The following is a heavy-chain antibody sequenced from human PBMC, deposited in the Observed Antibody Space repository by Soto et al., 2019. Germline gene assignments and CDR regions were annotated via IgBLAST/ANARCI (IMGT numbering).Heavy chain of an antibody. Sequence: ASVKVSCKASGYTFTSYYMHWVRQAPGQGLEWMGIINPSGGSTSYAQKFQGRVTMTRDTSTSTVYMELSSLRSEDTAVYYCAKSSPYRLVQTPTGNQYYSPMDVWGQGTTVTVSS. CDR2: INPSGGST. J-gene: IGHJ6*02. CDR3: AKSSPYRLVQTPTGNQYYSPMDV. D-gene: IGHD1-1*01. V-gene: IGHV1-46*01. CDR1: GYTFTSYY.